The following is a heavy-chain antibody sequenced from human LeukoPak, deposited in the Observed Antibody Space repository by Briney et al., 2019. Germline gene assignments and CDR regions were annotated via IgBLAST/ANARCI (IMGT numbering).Heavy chain of an antibody. CDR1: GYSFTSYW. V-gene: IGHV5-51*01. J-gene: IGHJ6*02. CDR3: ARHSYCSSIPCYYYYGMDV. CDR2: IHPGDSET. D-gene: IGHD2-2*01. Sequence: GDSLKISCEGSGYSFTSYWIGWVRQMPGKGLEWMGIIHPGDSETRYSPSFQGQVTISVDKSISTAYLQWSSLKASDTAMYYCARHSYCSSIPCYYYYGMDVWGQGTTVTVSS.